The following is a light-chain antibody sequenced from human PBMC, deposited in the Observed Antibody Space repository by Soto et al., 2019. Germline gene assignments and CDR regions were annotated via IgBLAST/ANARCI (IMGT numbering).Light chain of an antibody. Sequence: DIQLTQSPSFLSASVGDRVTITCRASQGISSYLAWYQQKPGKAPKLLIYAASTFQSGVPSRFSGSGSGTEFTLTIRSLQPEDFATYYYQQPIAFGPGTKVDI. J-gene: IGKJ3*01. CDR3: QQPIA. CDR1: QGISSY. V-gene: IGKV1-9*01. CDR2: AAS.